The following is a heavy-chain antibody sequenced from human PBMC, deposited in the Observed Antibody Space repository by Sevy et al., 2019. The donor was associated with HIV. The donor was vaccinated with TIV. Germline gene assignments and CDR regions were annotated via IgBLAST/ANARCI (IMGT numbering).Heavy chain of an antibody. Sequence: GGSLTLSCAASGFTFTYAWMTWVRQAPGKGLEWVGRIKSRADGGTTDYAAPVKGRFSISRDDSKNTLYLQMNSLKTEDTAVYYCSTDPIIVLLVADGMDVWGQGTTVTVSS. CDR1: GFTFTYAW. CDR2: IKSRADGGTT. CDR3: STDPIIVLLVADGMDV. J-gene: IGHJ6*02. V-gene: IGHV3-15*01. D-gene: IGHD2-8*02.